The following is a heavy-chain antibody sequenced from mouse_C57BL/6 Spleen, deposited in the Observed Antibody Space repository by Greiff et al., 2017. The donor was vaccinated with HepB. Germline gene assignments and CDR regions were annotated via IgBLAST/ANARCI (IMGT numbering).Heavy chain of an antibody. CDR1: GYTFTSYW. CDR3: ARGDYYGSSLYYFDY. D-gene: IGHD1-1*01. CDR2: IHPNSGST. V-gene: IGHV1-64*01. J-gene: IGHJ2*01. Sequence: QVQLQQPGAELVKPGASVKLSCKASGYTFTSYWMHWVKQRPGQGLEWIGMIHPNSGSTNYNEKFKSKATLTVDKSSSTAYMQLSSLTSEDSAVYYSARGDYYGSSLYYFDYWGQGTLSQSPQ.